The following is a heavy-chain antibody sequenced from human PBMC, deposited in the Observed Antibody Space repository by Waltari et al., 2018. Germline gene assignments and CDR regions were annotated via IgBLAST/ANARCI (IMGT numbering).Heavy chain of an antibody. V-gene: IGHV3-7*01. CDR1: GFTFSSYW. CDR2: IKQDGSEK. J-gene: IGHJ4*02. Sequence: EVQLVESGGGLVQPGGSLRLSCAASGFTFSSYWMSWVRQAPGKGLEWVANIKQDGSEKYYVDSVKGRFTISRDNAKNSLYLQMNSVRAEDTAVYYCAGGITIFGVVIHFDYWGQGTLVTVSS. CDR3: AGGITIFGVVIHFDY. D-gene: IGHD3-3*01.